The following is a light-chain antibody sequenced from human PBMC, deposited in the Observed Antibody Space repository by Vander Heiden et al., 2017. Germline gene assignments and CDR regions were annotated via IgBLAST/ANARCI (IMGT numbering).Light chain of an antibody. CDR3: QQDDTLPWT. V-gene: IGKV1-33*01. J-gene: IGKJ1*01. CDR2: DVS. CDR1: QDISNH. Sequence: IQINQSASSLSASGGDRVTMTCQASQDISNHLNRHKPTPGKAPKLLIYDVSNSETRVPSRFRGSGSGTAFTFTIRSMQPKAIATSYCQQDDTLPWTFGQGTKVEIK.